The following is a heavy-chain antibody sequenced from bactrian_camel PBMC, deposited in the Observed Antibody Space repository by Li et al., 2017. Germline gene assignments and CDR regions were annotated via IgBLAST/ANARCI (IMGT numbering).Heavy chain of an antibody. Sequence: VQLVESGGGSVQAGGSLTLSCVASQRTYNTYRMGWFRQAPGKEREGVASIFIGDGSTYYADSVKGRFTISRDNAENTLYLQMNSLKPEDTARYYCAARGGGGRVGCSLGYYGAADFGRWGQGTQVTVS. CDR1: QRTYNTYR. CDR2: IFIGDGST. CDR3: AARGGGGRVGCSLGYYGAADFGR. J-gene: IGHJ6*01. D-gene: IGHD5*01. V-gene: IGHV3S68*01.